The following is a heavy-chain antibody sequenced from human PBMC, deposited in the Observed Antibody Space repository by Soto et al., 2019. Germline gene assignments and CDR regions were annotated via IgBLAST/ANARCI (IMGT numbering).Heavy chain of an antibody. Sequence: PGGSLRLSCAASGFTFSSYSMHWVRQAPGKGLEWVAVISYDGSNKYYADSVKGRFTISRDNSKNTLYLQMNSLRAEDTAVYYCAKGSIQGFNDGWDYHYYGMDVWGQGTSVPVSS. CDR3: AKGSIQGFNDGWDYHYYGMDV. CDR2: ISYDGSNK. V-gene: IGHV3-30*18. CDR1: GFTFSSYS. J-gene: IGHJ6*02. D-gene: IGHD1-1*01.